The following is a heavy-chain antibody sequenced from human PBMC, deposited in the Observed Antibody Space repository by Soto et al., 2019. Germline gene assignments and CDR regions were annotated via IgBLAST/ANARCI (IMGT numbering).Heavy chain of an antibody. CDR2: INHSGST. CDR3: ARGRVATIHTYYYYGMDV. Sequence: QVQLQQWGAGLLKPSETLSLTCAVYGGSFSGYYWSWIRQPPGKGLEWIGEINHSGSTNYNPSLKRRVTISVDASKNQFSLKLSSVTAADPAVYYCARGRVATIHTYYYYGMDVWGQGTTVTVSS. V-gene: IGHV4-34*01. CDR1: GGSFSGYY. J-gene: IGHJ6*02. D-gene: IGHD5-12*01.